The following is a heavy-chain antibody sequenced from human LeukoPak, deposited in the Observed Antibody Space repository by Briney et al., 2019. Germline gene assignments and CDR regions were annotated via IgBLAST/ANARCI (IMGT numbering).Heavy chain of an antibody. CDR1: GFTFSSYA. V-gene: IGHV3-23*01. CDR3: AKDTGWELRGSFDP. J-gene: IGHJ5*02. CDR2: ISGSGGST. Sequence: GGSLRLSCAASGFTFSSYAMSWDRQAPGKGLEWVSAISGSGGSTYYADSVKGWFTISRDNSKNTLYLQMNSLRAEDTAVYYCAKDTGWELRGSFDPWGQGTLVTVSS. D-gene: IGHD1-26*01.